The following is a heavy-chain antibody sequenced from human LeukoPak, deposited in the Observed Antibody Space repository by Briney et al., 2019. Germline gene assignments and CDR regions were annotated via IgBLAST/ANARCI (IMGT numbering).Heavy chain of an antibody. J-gene: IGHJ4*02. Sequence: PSETLSLTCTVSGYSISSSYYWGWIRQPPGKGLEWIGSIYYSGSTYYNPSLKSRVTISVDTSKNQFSLKLSSVTAADTAVYYCARARKEYSSSWYNPLPIFDYWGQGTLVTVSS. V-gene: IGHV4-38-2*02. CDR2: IYYSGST. D-gene: IGHD6-13*01. CDR3: ARARKEYSSSWYNPLPIFDY. CDR1: GYSISSSYY.